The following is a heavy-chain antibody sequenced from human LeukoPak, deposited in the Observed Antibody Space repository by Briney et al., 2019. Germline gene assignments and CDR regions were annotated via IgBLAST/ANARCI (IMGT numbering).Heavy chain of an antibody. CDR2: FDPEDGET. V-gene: IGHV1-24*01. CDR3: ATDLAAAGNFYFDY. Sequence: GASVKVSCKVSGYTLTELSMHWVRQAPGKGLEWMGGFDPEDGETIYAQKFQGRVTMTEDTSTDTAYMELSSLRSEDTAVYYCATDLAAAGNFYFDYWGQGTLVTVFS. J-gene: IGHJ4*02. D-gene: IGHD6-13*01. CDR1: GYTLTELS.